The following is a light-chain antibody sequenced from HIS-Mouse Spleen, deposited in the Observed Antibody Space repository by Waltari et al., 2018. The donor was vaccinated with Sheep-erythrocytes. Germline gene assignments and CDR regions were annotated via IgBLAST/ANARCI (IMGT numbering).Light chain of an antibody. J-gene: IGLJ3*02. V-gene: IGLV2-11*01. CDR3: CSYAGSYTWV. CDR1: SSDFGGYNY. Sequence: QSARTQPRSVSGSPGQSVTISCPGPSSDFGGYNYVSWYQQHPGKAPKLMIYDVSKRPSGVPDRFSGSKSGNTASLTISGLQAEDEADYYCCSYAGSYTWVFGGGTKLTVL. CDR2: DVS.